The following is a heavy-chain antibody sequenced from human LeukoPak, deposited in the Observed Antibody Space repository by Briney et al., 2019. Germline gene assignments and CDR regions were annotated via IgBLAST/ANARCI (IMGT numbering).Heavy chain of an antibody. J-gene: IGHJ4*02. V-gene: IGHV3-43*01. Sequence: GGSLRLSCAASGFTFDDYTMHWVRQAPGKGLEWVSLISWDGGSTYYADSVKGRFTISRDNSKNSLYLQMNSLRTEDTALYYCAKDRSSGYFPGEGFDYWGQGTLVTVSS. CDR1: GFTFDDYT. CDR3: AKDRSSGYFPGEGFDY. D-gene: IGHD3-22*01. CDR2: ISWDGGST.